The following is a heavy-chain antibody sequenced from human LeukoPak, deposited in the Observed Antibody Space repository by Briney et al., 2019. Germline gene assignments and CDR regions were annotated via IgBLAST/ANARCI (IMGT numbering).Heavy chain of an antibody. J-gene: IGHJ4*02. CDR3: AREGGSSGYYQNLDY. V-gene: IGHV1-2*06. CDR1: GYTFTGYC. CDR2: INPYSGGT. D-gene: IGHD3-22*01. Sequence: ASVKVSCKASGYTFTGYCMHWVRQAPGQGLEWMGRINPYSGGTNYAQKLQNRVTMTRYTAISTAYMELSGLRSDDTAVYYCAREGGSSGYYQNLDYWGQGTLVRVSS.